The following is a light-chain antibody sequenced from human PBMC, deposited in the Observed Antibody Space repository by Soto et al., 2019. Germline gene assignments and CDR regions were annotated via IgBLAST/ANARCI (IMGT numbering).Light chain of an antibody. CDR1: QPLNNN. CDR3: QQYEKWPHSIT. J-gene: IGKJ5*01. V-gene: IGKV3-15*01. Sequence: EILITQSPATLSVSPGDRGTLYCRAGQPLNNNVAWYQHKPGKAPRLLIYGTSTRATGTSARFSGGGSGTEFTLTISGLQSEDFAVYYCQQYEKWPHSITFGQGTRLEIK. CDR2: GTS.